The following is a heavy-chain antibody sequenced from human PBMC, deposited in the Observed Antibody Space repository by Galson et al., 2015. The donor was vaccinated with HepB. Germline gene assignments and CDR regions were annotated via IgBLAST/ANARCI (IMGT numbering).Heavy chain of an antibody. D-gene: IGHD1-14*01. CDR3: ARVPNRYWENFDY. CDR2: IKEDGSEK. V-gene: IGHV3-7*03. Sequence: SLRLSCAASGFTFSNYWMSWVRQAPGKGLVWVANIKEDGSEKYYVDSVKGRFTISRDNAKNSLYLQMNSLRAEDTAVYYCARVPNRYWENFDYWGQGTLVTVSS. J-gene: IGHJ4*02. CDR1: GFTFSNYW.